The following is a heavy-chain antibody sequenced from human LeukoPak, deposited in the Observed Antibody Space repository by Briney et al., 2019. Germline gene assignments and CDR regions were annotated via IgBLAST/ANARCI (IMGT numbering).Heavy chain of an antibody. Sequence: SVRGRFTISRDNAKNSLYLQMSSLRAEDTAVYYCARGDYYDSSGYYRPGYYFDYWGQGTLVTVSS. D-gene: IGHD3-22*01. J-gene: IGHJ4*02. V-gene: IGHV3-21*01. CDR3: ARGDYYDSSGYYRPGYYFDY.